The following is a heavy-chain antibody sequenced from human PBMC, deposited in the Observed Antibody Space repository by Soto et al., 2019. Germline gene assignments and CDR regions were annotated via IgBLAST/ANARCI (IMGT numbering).Heavy chain of an antibody. CDR1: GFTFSSYG. D-gene: IGHD6-19*01. J-gene: IGHJ2*01. Sequence: QVQLVASGGGVVQPGRSLRLSCAASGFTFSSYGMHWVRQAPGKGLEWVAVISDDGSNKYYADSVNVRFTISRDISKNMSYLQMNSQRAENTAVYYCAKEGELAVAGNWCFALWGRGTLVTVS. CDR2: ISDDGSNK. V-gene: IGHV3-30*18. CDR3: AKEGELAVAGNWCFAL.